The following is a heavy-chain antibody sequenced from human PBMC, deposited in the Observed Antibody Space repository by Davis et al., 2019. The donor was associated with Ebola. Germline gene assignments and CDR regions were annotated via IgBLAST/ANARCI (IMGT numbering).Heavy chain of an antibody. CDR3: ARVPDYGDFIYYYYYGMDV. D-gene: IGHD4-17*01. Sequence: GESLKISCAASGFTFSSYWMHWVRQAPGKGLVWVSRINIDGSSTSYADSVKGRFTISRDNAKNTLYLQMNSLRAEDTAVYYCARVPDYGDFIYYYYYGMDVWGQGTTVTVSS. J-gene: IGHJ6*02. CDR1: GFTFSSYW. V-gene: IGHV3-74*01. CDR2: INIDGSST.